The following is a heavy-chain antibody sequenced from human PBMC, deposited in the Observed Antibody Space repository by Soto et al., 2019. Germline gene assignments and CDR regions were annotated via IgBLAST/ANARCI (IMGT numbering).Heavy chain of an antibody. CDR2: INAGNGNT. J-gene: IGHJ5*02. CDR1: GYTFTSYA. CDR3: ARDQYSGYDYFWFDP. D-gene: IGHD5-12*01. Sequence: QVQLVQSGAEEKKPGASVKVSCKASGYTFTSYAMHWVRQAPGQRLEWMGWINAGNGNTKYSQKFQGRVTITMDTSASTAYMELSSLRAEDTAVYYCARDQYSGYDYFWFDPWGQGTLVTVSS. V-gene: IGHV1-3*05.